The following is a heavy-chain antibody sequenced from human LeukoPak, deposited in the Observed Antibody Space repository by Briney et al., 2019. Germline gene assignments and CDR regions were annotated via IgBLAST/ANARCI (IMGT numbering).Heavy chain of an antibody. CDR3: AKAPPPYCSGGSCFDAFDI. V-gene: IGHV3-23*01. CDR2: ISGSGATT. D-gene: IGHD2-15*01. Sequence: TGGSLRLSCAAPGFTFSNYAMSWVRQAPGKGLEWVSAISGSGATTYYADSVKGRFTISRDNSKNTLYLQMNSLKADDTAVYYCAKAPPPYCSGGSCFDAFDIWGQGTMVTVSS. J-gene: IGHJ3*02. CDR1: GFTFSNYA.